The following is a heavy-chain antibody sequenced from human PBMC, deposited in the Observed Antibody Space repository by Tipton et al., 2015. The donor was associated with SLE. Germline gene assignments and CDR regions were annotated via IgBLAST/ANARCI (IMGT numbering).Heavy chain of an antibody. CDR3: ARAIGGPYCSSTSSLYCYYGMDV. D-gene: IGHD2-2*01. CDR2: INHSGST. Sequence: TLSLTCAVYSGSFSGSYWSWIRQPPGKGLEWIGEINHSGSTNYNPSLKSRVTISVDTSKNQFSLKLSSVTAADTAVYYCARAIGGPYCSSTSSLYCYYGMDVWGQGTTVTVSS. CDR1: SGSFSGSY. V-gene: IGHV4-34*01. J-gene: IGHJ6*02.